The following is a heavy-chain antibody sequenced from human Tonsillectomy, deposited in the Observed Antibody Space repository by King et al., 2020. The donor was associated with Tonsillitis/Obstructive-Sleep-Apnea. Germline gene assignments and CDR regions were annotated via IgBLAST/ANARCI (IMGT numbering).Heavy chain of an antibody. Sequence: MQLQESGPGLVKPSETLSLTCTVSGGSISSYYWSWIRQPPGKGLEWIGYIYYSGSTNYNPSLKSRVTISVDTSTNQFSLKLSSVTAADTAVYYCARGIRGDNDAFDIWGQGTMVTVSS. V-gene: IGHV4-59*01. J-gene: IGHJ3*02. CDR1: GGSISSYY. CDR3: ARGIRGDNDAFDI. CDR2: IYYSGST. D-gene: IGHD3-10*01.